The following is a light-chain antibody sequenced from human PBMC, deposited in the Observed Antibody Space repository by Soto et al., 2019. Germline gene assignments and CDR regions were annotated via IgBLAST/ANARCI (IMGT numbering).Light chain of an antibody. J-gene: IGKJ1*01. CDR1: QSVRNY. CDR3: QQYNSYSGM. V-gene: IGKV1-16*01. CDR2: AAS. Sequence: DIQMTQSPSSLSASVGDRVTITCRASQSVRNYLNWYQQKPGKAPKLLIYAASSLQSGVPSRFSGNGSGTEFTLTISGLQPDDFASYYCQQYNSYSGMFGQGTKVDIK.